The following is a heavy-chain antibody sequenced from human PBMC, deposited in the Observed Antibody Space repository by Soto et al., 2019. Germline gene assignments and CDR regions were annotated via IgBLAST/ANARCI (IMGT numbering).Heavy chain of an antibody. CDR3: VRVLKSIGWDNDVFDI. D-gene: IGHD6-19*01. Sequence: GGSLRLSCAASGFSLSGYWMHWVRQAPGKGLVWVSRIDTYGSATKYADSVGGRFSISKDNAENTLYLQMNNLRADDTAVYYCVRVLKSIGWDNDVFDIWGQGTMVTVSS. V-gene: IGHV3-74*01. CDR1: GFSLSGYW. J-gene: IGHJ3*02. CDR2: IDTYGSAT.